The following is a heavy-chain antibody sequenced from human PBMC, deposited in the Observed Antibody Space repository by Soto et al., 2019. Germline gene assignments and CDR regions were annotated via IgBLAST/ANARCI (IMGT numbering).Heavy chain of an antibody. CDR2: IYHSGRT. Sequence: QLQLQESGSGLVKPSQTLSLTCAVSGGSISSGGYSWSWIRQPPGKSLEWIGYIYHSGRTYYNPSLKSRAAISVDRSKYQFSLKLSSVTAAVTAVYYCARIPGPWGQRTLVTVSS. J-gene: IGHJ5*02. CDR3: ARIPGP. D-gene: IGHD2-2*02. CDR1: GGSISSGGYS. V-gene: IGHV4-30-2*01.